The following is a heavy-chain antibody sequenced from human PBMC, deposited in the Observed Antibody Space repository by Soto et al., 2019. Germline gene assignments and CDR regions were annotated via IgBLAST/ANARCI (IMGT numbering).Heavy chain of an antibody. CDR1: GFTFDDYA. D-gene: IGHD6-13*01. V-gene: IGHV3-9*01. CDR2: ITWNSDRV. Sequence: EVQLVESGGGLVQPGRSLRLSCTASGFTFDDYALHWVRQAPGKGLEWVSGITWNSDRVDYADSVKGRFTISRDNARNSLYLQMNSLRAEDTAIYFCATGLSIAAIDYWGQGTLVTVPS. J-gene: IGHJ4*02. CDR3: ATGLSIAAIDY.